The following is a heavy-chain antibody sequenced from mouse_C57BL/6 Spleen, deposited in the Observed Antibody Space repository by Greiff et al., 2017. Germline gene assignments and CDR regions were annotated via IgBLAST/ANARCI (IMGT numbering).Heavy chain of an antibody. D-gene: IGHD2-4*01. CDR3: ARAIYYDYAFAY. CDR2: ISSVSSTI. CDR1: GFTFSDYG. V-gene: IGHV5-17*01. J-gene: IGHJ3*01. Sequence: EVKLEESGGGLVKPGGSLKLSCAASGFTFSDYGMHWVRQAPEKGLEGVAYISSVSSTIYYADTVKGRFTISRDNAKNTLFLQMTSLRSEDTAMYYCARAIYYDYAFAYWGQGTLVTVSA.